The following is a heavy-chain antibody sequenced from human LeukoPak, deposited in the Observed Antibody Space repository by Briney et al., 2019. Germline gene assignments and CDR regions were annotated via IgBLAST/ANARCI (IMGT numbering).Heavy chain of an antibody. CDR2: ISGSGGST. CDR1: GFTFSSYA. J-gene: IGHJ4*02. V-gene: IGHV3-23*01. Sequence: GGSLRLSCASSGFTFSSYAMSWVRQAPGKGLEWVSAISGSGGSTYYTDSVKGRFTISRDNSKNTLYLQMNSLRAEDTAVYYCAKGLGFKRGLVPATAIYFDYWGQGTLVTVSS. CDR3: AKGLGFKRGLVPATAIYFDY. D-gene: IGHD2-2*01.